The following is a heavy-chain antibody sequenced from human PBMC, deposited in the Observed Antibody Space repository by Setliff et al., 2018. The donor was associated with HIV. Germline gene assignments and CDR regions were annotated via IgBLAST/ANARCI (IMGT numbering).Heavy chain of an antibody. Sequence: SETLSLTCTVSGGSIASSTHYWAWIRQPPGKGLEWIGSVYYNGATDHNPSLKSRVTMSVDTSNQQFSLKLSSVTAADTAIYYCVKGDNFWTGYSTYFEFDPWGQGTLVTVSS. CDR3: VKGDNFWTGYSTYFEFDP. CDR2: VYYNGAT. D-gene: IGHD3-3*01. J-gene: IGHJ5*02. CDR1: GGSIASSTHY. V-gene: IGHV4-39*01.